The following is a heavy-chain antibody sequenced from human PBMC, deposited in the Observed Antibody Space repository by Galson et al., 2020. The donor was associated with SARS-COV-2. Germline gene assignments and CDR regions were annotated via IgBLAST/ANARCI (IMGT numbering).Heavy chain of an antibody. V-gene: IGHV3-21*01. D-gene: IGHD6-13*01. J-gene: IGHJ4*02. CDR1: GFTFSSYS. Sequence: GESLKISCAASGFTFSSYSMNWVRQAPGKGLEWVSSISSSSSYIYYADSVKGRFTISRDNAKNSLYLQMNSLRAEDTAVYYCARDRIAAAGRVRGTWGEVFDYWGQGTLVTVSS. CDR2: ISSSSSYI. CDR3: ARDRIAAAGRVRGTWGEVFDY.